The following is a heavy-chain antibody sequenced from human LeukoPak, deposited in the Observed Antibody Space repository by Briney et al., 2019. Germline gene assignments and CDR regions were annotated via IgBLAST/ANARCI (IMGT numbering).Heavy chain of an antibody. V-gene: IGHV5-51*01. J-gene: IGHJ5*02. CDR3: ARGVYCGGDCYSWFDP. CDR1: GYSFTSYW. Sequence: GESLKISCKGSGYSFTSYWIGWVRQMPGKGLEWMGIIYPGDSDTRYSPSFQGQVTISADKSISTAYLQWSSLKASDTAMYYCARGVYCGGDCYSWFDPWGQGTLVTVSS. D-gene: IGHD2-21*02. CDR2: IYPGDSDT.